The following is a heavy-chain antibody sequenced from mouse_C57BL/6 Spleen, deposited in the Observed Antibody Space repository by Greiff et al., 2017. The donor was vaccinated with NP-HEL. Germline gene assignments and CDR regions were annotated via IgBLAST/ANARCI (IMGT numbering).Heavy chain of an antibody. D-gene: IGHD5-1*01. V-gene: IGHV5-4*01. J-gene: IGHJ2*01. CDR3: AREGGYLYFDY. CDR2: ISDGGSYT. CDR1: GFTFSSYA. Sequence: DVMLVESGGGLVKPGGSLKLSCAASGFTFSSYAMSWVRQTPEKRLEWVATISDGGSYTYYPDNVKGRFTISRDNAKNNLYLQMSHLKSEDTAMYYCAREGGYLYFDYWGQGTTLTVSS.